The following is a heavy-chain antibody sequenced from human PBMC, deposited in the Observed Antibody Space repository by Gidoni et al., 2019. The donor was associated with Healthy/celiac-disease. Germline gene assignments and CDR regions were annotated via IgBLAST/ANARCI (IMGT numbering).Heavy chain of an antibody. CDR2: ISSRRSTR. V-gene: IGHV3-48*01. CDR3: ARDGGYCSSTSCYATSCDY. J-gene: IGHJ4*02. CDR1: RFTFSSYS. Sequence: EVQLVDSGGGLVQPGGSLSLSCSASRFTFSSYSMNWFRHAPGKGLGWVSYISSRRSTRYYTEYVKGRFTISRENAKNSLYQQMNSLRAEDTAVYYCARDGGYCSSTSCYATSCDYWGQGTLVTVSS. D-gene: IGHD2-2*01.